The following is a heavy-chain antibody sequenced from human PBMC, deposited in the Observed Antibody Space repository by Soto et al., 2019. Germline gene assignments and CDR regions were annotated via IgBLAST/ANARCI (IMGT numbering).Heavy chain of an antibody. CDR2: IGSRSDI. CDR3: AREYTAWPLAYGLDV. D-gene: IGHD2-2*02. V-gene: IGHV3-21*01. J-gene: IGHJ6*02. CDR1: GFTFSTYS. Sequence: GGSLRLSCVGSGFTFSTYSINWVRQAPGKGLEWVSSIGSRSDIYYADSVKGRFTISRDNAEISVSLQMNSLRAEDTAVYYCAREYTAWPLAYGLDVWGQGTTVTVSS.